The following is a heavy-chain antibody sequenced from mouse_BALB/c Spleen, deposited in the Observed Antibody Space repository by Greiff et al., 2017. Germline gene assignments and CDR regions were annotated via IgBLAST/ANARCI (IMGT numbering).Heavy chain of an antibody. J-gene: IGHJ1*01. V-gene: IGHV3-2*02. D-gene: IGHD1-1*01. CDR1: GYSITSDYA. CDR3: AGYGSSYWYFDV. CDR2: ISYSGST. Sequence: EVKLVESGPGLVKPSQSLSLTCTVTGYSITSDYAWHWIRQFPGNKLEWMGYISYSGSTSYNPSLKSRISITRDTSKNQFFLQLNSVTTEDTATYYCAGYGSSYWYFDVWGAGTTVTVSS.